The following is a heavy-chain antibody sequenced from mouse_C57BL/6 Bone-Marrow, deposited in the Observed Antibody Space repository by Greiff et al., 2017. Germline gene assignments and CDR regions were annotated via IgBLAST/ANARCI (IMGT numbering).Heavy chain of an antibody. V-gene: IGHV10-1*01. Sequence: DVMLVESGGGLVQPKGSLKLSCAASGFSFNTYAMNWVRQAPGKGLEWVARIRSKSNNYATYYADSVKDRFTISRDDSESMLYLQMNNLKTEDTAMYYCLRSAWFAYWGQGTLVTVSA. CDR3: LRSAWFAY. CDR1: GFSFNTYA. CDR2: IRSKSNNYAT. J-gene: IGHJ3*01. D-gene: IGHD1-1*01.